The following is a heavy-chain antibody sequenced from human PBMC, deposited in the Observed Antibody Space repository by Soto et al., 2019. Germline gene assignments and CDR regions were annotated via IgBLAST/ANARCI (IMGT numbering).Heavy chain of an antibody. CDR2: IYPGDSDT. V-gene: IGHV5-51*01. Sequence: GESLKISCKGSGYSFTSYWIGWVRQMPGKGLEWMGIIYPGDSDTRYSPSFQGQVTISADKSISTAYLQWSSLKASDTAMYYCARLVSFSYYYESSGYYTEHYGMDVWGQGTTVTVS. CDR1: GYSFTSYW. J-gene: IGHJ6*02. CDR3: ARLVSFSYYYESSGYYTEHYGMDV. D-gene: IGHD3-22*01.